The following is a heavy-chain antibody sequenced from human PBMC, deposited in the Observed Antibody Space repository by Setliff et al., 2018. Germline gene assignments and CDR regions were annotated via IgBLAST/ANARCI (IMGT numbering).Heavy chain of an antibody. J-gene: IGHJ2*01. D-gene: IGHD2-21*01. Sequence: GGSLRLSCAASGFTFSKYWMSWVRQAPGKGLELVTNRNKDGSERNYVDSVKGRFTISRDNAKNTLYLQMNSLRTEDTAVYYCARDLGEPYWYFDLWGRGTLVTVSS. CDR3: ARDLGEPYWYFDL. V-gene: IGHV3-7*01. CDR2: RNKDGSER. CDR1: GFTFSKYW.